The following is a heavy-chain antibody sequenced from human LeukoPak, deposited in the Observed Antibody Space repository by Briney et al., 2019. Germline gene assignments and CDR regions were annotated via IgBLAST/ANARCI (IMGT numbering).Heavy chain of an antibody. J-gene: IGHJ6*03. D-gene: IGHD1-14*01. CDR1: GGSFSGYY. V-gene: IGHV4-34*01. CDR3: ARQAEEPYYYYYMDV. Sequence: SETLSLTCAVYGGSFSGYYWSWIRQPPGKGLEWIGEINHSGSTNYNPSLKSRVTISVDTSKNQFSLKLSSVTAADTAVYYCARQAEEPYYYYYMDVWGKGTTVTVSS. CDR2: INHSGST.